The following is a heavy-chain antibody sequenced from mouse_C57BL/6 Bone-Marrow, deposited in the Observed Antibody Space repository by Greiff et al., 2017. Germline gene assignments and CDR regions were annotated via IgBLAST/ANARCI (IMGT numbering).Heavy chain of an antibody. J-gene: IGHJ2*01. CDR3: ARSGLGWD. D-gene: IGHD4-1*01. V-gene: IGHV1-75*01. CDR2: IFPGSGST. CDR1: GSTFTDYY. Sequence: QVQLQQSGPELVKPGASVKISCKASGSTFTDYYINWVKQRPGTGLEWIGWIFPGSGSTYYHEKFKGKATLTVDKSYSTAYMLLSSLTSEDSAVYFCARSGLGWDWGQGTTLTVSS.